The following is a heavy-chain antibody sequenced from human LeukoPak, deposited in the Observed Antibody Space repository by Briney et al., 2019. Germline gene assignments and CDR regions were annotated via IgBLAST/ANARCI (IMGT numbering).Heavy chain of an antibody. CDR3: ARSGSGSYYSDY. Sequence: ASVKVSCKASGYTFTGYYMHWVRQAPGQGLEWMGWINPNSGGTNYAQKFQGRVTMTRDTSISTAYMDLSRLRSDDTAVYYCARSGSGSYYSDYWGQGTLVTVSS. D-gene: IGHD3-10*01. V-gene: IGHV1-2*02. J-gene: IGHJ4*02. CDR1: GYTFTGYY. CDR2: INPNSGGT.